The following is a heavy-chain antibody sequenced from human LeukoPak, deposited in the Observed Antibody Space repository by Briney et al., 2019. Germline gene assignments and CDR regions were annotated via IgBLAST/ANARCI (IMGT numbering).Heavy chain of an antibody. CDR3: AKDFYSGSYYFDY. J-gene: IGHJ4*02. V-gene: IGHV3-23*01. CDR1: GFTVSSNY. CDR2: ISGSGGST. Sequence: GGSLRLSCAASGFTVSSNYMSWVRQAPGKGLEWVSAISGSGGSTYYADSVKGRFTISRDNSKNTLYLQMNSLRAEDTAVYYCAKDFYSGSYYFDYWGQGTLVTVSS. D-gene: IGHD1-26*01.